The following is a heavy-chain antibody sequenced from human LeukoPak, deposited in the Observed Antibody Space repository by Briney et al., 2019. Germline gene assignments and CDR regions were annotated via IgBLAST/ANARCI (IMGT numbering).Heavy chain of an antibody. CDR1: GFTFSSYA. CDR2: ISGSGGST. D-gene: IGHD1-26*01. Sequence: GGSLRLSCAASGFTFSSYAMSWVRQAPGKGLEWVSAISGSGGSTYYADSVKGRFTISRDNSKNTLYLQMNSLRAEDTAVYYCAKVIAGTVGAKVAFDIWGQGTMVTVSS. V-gene: IGHV3-23*01. J-gene: IGHJ3*02. CDR3: AKVIAGTVGAKVAFDI.